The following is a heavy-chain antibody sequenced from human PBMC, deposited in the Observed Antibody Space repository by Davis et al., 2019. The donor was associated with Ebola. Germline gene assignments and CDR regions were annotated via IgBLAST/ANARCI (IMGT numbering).Heavy chain of an antibody. CDR1: GYTFTRYG. Sequence: ASVKVSCKASGYTFTRYGISWLRQAPGQGLEWMGWISGYNGDTNHAQKFQGRVTMTTDTSTSTAYMELRGLRSDDTAVYYCARAAAYSGYVGSWGQGTLVTVSS. V-gene: IGHV1-18*01. J-gene: IGHJ4*02. D-gene: IGHD5-12*01. CDR2: ISGYNGDT. CDR3: ARAAAYSGYVGS.